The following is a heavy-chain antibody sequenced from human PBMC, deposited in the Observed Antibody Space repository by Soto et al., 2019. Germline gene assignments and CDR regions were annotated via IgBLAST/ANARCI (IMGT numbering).Heavy chain of an antibody. D-gene: IGHD3-22*01. V-gene: IGHV3-23*01. CDR1: EFTFSSYA. CDR3: ANMVTGLGGYLLDRFDP. CDR2: ISGSGGST. Sequence: GGSLRLSCAASEFTFSSYAMSWVRQAPGKGLEWVSAISGSGGSTYYADSVKGRFTISRDNSKNTLYLQMNSLRAEDTAVYYCANMVTGLGGYLLDRFDPWGQGTLVTVSS. J-gene: IGHJ5*02.